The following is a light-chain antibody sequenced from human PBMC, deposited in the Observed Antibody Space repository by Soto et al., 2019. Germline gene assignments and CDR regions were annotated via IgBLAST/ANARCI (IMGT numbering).Light chain of an antibody. CDR1: QSVSSTY. Sequence: EIVLTNSPGTLSLSQGEIATLSCRASQSVSSTYLAWYQQKPGQAPRLLIYGASSRATGIPDRFSGSGSGTDFTLTISRLEPEDFALYYCQQYGSGLGFGGATKVDIK. V-gene: IGKV3-20*01. J-gene: IGKJ4*01. CDR2: GAS. CDR3: QQYGSGLG.